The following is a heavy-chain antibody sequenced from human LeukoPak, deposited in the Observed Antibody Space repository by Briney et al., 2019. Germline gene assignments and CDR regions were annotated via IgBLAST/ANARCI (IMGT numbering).Heavy chain of an antibody. CDR2: ISYIGTT. J-gene: IGHJ3*02. CDR3: ARDLVTVTKGFDI. V-gene: IGHV4-59*11. Sequence: SETLSLTCAVSGDSFSSHYWTWIRQPPGRGLEWIGYISYIGTTNYNPSLKSRVTISIDTSKNQFSLKLSSVTTADTTVYYCARDLVTVTKGFDIWGLGTMVSVSS. CDR1: GDSFSSHY. D-gene: IGHD4-17*01.